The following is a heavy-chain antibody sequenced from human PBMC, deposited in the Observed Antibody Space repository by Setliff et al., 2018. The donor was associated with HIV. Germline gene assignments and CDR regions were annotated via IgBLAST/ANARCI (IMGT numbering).Heavy chain of an antibody. CDR1: GYTFTDFW. Sequence: ASVKVSCKISGYTFTDFWIHWVRQAPGQGLESMGWIDPDKGDTGYAHNFQGRVIMTRDTSTSTVYMEVRSLRSDDTAVYYCAREWRTAMVKYY. D-gene: IGHD5-18*01. V-gene: IGHV1-2*02. CDR2: IDPDKGDT. J-gene: IGHJ4*01. CDR3: AREWRTAMVKYY.